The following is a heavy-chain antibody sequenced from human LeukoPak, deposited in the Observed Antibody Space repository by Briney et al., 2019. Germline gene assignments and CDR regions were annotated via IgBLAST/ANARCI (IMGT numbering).Heavy chain of an antibody. Sequence: ASVKVSCKASGYTFTGYYMHWVRQAPGQGLEWMGWINPNSGGTNYAQKFQGRVTMTRDTSISTAYMELSRLRSDDTAVYYCARGGMAVAGTRGLLNENDDWGQGTLVTVSS. CDR3: ARGGMAVAGTRGLLNENDD. J-gene: IGHJ4*02. CDR1: GYTFTGYY. D-gene: IGHD6-19*01. CDR2: INPNSGGT. V-gene: IGHV1-2*02.